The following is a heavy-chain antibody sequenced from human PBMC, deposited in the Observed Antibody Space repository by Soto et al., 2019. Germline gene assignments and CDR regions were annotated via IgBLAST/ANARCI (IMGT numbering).Heavy chain of an antibody. CDR1: GFTFSSYS. CDR3: ARDRVYGDYVRGAGFWLDP. CDR2: ISSSSSYI. D-gene: IGHD4-17*01. J-gene: IGHJ5*02. V-gene: IGHV3-21*01. Sequence: GGSLRLSCAASGFTFSSYSMNWVRQGPGKGLEWVSSISSSSSYIYYADSVKGRFTISRDNAKNSLYLQMNSLRAEDTAVYYCARDRVYGDYVRGAGFWLDPWGQGTLVTVSS.